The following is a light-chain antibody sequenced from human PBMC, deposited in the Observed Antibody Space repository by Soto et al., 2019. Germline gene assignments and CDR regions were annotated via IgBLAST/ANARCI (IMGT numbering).Light chain of an antibody. CDR3: QQYNIYPPT. J-gene: IGKJ4*01. V-gene: IGKV1D-16*01. Sequence: DVQMTQSPSSLSASVGDRVTITCRASQDINSYLAWYQQKPGNAPKSLIYAASSLQTGVPSRFSGSESGTDFTLTISNLQPEDSATYYCQQYNIYPPTFVGGTKVEIK. CDR1: QDINSY. CDR2: AAS.